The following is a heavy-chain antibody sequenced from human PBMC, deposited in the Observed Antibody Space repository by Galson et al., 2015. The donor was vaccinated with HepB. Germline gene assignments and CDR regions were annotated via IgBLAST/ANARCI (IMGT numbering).Heavy chain of an antibody. J-gene: IGHJ5*02. CDR1: GFTFSSYT. Sequence: SLRLSCAASGFTFSSYTMNWVRQAPGKGLEWVSYISSSSSTIYYADSVKGRFTISRDNAKNSLYLQMNSLRDEDTAVYYCARGYYDFDYWFDPWAREPWSPSPQ. CDR3: ARGYYDFDYWFDP. V-gene: IGHV3-48*02. D-gene: IGHD3-3*01. CDR2: ISSSSSTI.